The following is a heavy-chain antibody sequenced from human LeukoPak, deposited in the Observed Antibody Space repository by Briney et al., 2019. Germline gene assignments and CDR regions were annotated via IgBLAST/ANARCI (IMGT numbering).Heavy chain of an antibody. CDR2: IYYSGST. CDR3: ARAGTNLGDYDF. D-gene: IGHD4-17*01. CDR1: GDSISSYY. J-gene: IGHJ4*02. Sequence: SETLSLTCTVSGDSISSYYWSWIRQPPGKGLEWIGYIYYSGSTNYNPSLKSRVTISVDTSKNQFSLKLSSVTVADTAVYYCARAGTNLGDYDFWGQGTLVTVSS. V-gene: IGHV4-59*12.